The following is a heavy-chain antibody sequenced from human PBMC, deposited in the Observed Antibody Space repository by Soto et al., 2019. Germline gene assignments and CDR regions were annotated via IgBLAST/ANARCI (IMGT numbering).Heavy chain of an antibody. CDR1: GGSFSGYY. Sequence: SETLSLTCAVYGGSFSGYYWSWIRQPPGKGLEWIGEINHSGSTNYNPSLKSRVTISVDTSKNQFSLKLSSVTAADTAVYYCARGEAVVVPAATRWHFNYYYYGMDVWGQGTTVTVSS. D-gene: IGHD2-2*01. CDR3: ARGEAVVVPAATRWHFNYYYYGMDV. J-gene: IGHJ6*02. V-gene: IGHV4-34*01. CDR2: INHSGST.